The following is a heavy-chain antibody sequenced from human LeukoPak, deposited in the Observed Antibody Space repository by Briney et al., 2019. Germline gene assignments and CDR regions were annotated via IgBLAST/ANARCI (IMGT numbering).Heavy chain of an antibody. J-gene: IGHJ4*02. D-gene: IGHD1-26*01. CDR1: EYTLTTYT. V-gene: IGHV1-46*01. Sequence: ASVKISCKASEYTLTTYTLHWVRQAPGQGLEWMGISNPSGGSTRYAQKFQGRITMTRDTSTSTVYMELSSPISDDTAVYYCARDNSYWSFDLWGQGTLVTVSS. CDR2: SNPSGGST. CDR3: ARDNSYWSFDL.